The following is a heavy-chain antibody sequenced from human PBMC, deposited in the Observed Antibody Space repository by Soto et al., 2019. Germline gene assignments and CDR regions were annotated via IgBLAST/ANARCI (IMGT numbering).Heavy chain of an antibody. Sequence: SETLSLTCTVSGGSISSSSYYWGWIRQPPGKGLEWIGSIYYSGSTYYNPSLKSRVTISVDTSKNQFSLKLSSVTAADTAVYYCARDAYCGGDCYSHNWFDPWGQGTLVTVSS. CDR1: GGSISSSSYY. CDR2: IYYSGST. V-gene: IGHV4-39*07. CDR3: ARDAYCGGDCYSHNWFDP. J-gene: IGHJ5*02. D-gene: IGHD2-21*02.